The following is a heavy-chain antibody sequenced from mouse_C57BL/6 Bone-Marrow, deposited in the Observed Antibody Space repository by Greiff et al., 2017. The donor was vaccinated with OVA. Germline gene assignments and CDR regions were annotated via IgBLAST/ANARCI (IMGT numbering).Heavy chain of an antibody. V-gene: IGHV5-4*01. CDR1: GFTFSSYA. D-gene: IGHD4-1*01. J-gene: IGHJ1*03. CDR2: ISDGGSYT. Sequence: EVMLVESGGGLVKPGGSLKLSCAASGFTFSSYAMSWVRQTPEKRLEWVATISDGGSYTYYPDNVKGRFTISRDNAKNNLYLQMSHLKSEDTAMYYWAREKLGRNWYFDVWGTGTTVTVSS. CDR3: AREKLGRNWYFDV.